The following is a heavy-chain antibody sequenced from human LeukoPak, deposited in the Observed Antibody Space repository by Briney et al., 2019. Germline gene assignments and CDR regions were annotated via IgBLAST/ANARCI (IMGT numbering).Heavy chain of an antibody. V-gene: IGHV4-59*01. CDR3: ARGQKYRNGYTVTELGSGYFAY. Sequence: PSETLSLTCTVSGGSISSYYWSWIRQPPGKGLVWIGYIHYSGSTNYNPSLKSRVTISVDTSKNQFSLTLSSVTTADTAVYYCARGQKYRNGYTVTELGSGYFAYWGQGTLVTVSS. CDR1: GGSISSYY. J-gene: IGHJ4*02. CDR2: IHYSGST. D-gene: IGHD5-18*01.